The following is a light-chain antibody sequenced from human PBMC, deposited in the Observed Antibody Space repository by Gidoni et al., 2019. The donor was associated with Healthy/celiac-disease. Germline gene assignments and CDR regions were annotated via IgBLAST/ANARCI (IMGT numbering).Light chain of an antibody. J-gene: IGKJ4*01. V-gene: IGKV4-1*01. Sequence: IVMTQSPDSLAVSLGERATINCKSSQSVLYSSNNKNYLAWYQQKPGQPPKLLIYWASTRESGVPDRFIGSGSGTDFALTIGSLQAEDVAVYYCQQYYSTPLTFGGGTKVEIK. CDR1: QSVLYSSNNKNY. CDR2: WAS. CDR3: QQYYSTPLT.